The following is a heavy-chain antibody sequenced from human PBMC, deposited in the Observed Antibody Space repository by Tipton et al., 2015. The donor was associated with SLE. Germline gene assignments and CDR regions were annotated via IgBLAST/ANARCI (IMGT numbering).Heavy chain of an antibody. CDR3: ARGDGYSQFDY. J-gene: IGHJ4*02. V-gene: IGHV1-8*01. Sequence: QLVQSGAEVKKPGASVKVSCKASGYTFNRYDISWVRQATGQGLEWMGWMNPNSGNTGYAQKFQGRVTMTKNTSITTAYMDLTSLRSEDTAVYYCARGDGYSQFDYWGQGTLVTVSS. CDR1: GYTFNRYD. CDR2: MNPNSGNT. D-gene: IGHD5-24*01.